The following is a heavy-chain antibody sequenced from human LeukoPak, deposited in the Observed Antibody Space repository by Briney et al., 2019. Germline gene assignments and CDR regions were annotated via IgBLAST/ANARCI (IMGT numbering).Heavy chain of an antibody. CDR1: GLTFSSYA. J-gene: IGHJ4*02. D-gene: IGHD6-13*01. CDR2: ISGSGSTT. CDR3: ARNPGRAAAATLTY. Sequence: GGSLRLSCAASGLTFSSYAMSWVRQAPGKGLEWVSTISGSGSTTYFADSVKGRFTISRDNSKNTLYLQMSSLRAEDTAVYYCARNPGRAAAATLTYWGQGTLVTVSS. V-gene: IGHV3-23*01.